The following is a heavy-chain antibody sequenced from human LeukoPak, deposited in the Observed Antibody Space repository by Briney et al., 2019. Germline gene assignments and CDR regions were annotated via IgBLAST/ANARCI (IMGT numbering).Heavy chain of an antibody. D-gene: IGHD2-2*01. J-gene: IGHJ4*02. CDR1: GFTFSSYS. CDR3: VRDLSPAPTTASRFDY. CDR2: ISSSRYI. V-gene: IGHV3-21*01. Sequence: GGSLRLSCAASGFTFSSYSINWVRQAPGKVLEWVSSISSSRYIHYADSVKGRFTISRDNAENSLYLQMNSLRAEDTAVYYCVRDLSPAPTTASRFDYWGQGTLVTVSS.